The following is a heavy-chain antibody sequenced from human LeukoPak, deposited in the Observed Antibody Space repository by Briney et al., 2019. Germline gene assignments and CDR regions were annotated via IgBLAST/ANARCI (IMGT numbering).Heavy chain of an antibody. Sequence: SGPALVKPTQTLTLTCTFSGFSLSTSGMRVSWIRQPPGKALEWLARIDWDDDKFYSTSLKTRLTLSKATSKTQVVLTITNMYPVDTATYYCARTPYCGGDCYVDYWGQGTLVTVSS. D-gene: IGHD2-21*02. CDR2: IDWDDDK. CDR3: ARTPYCGGDCYVDY. CDR1: GFSLSTSGMR. V-gene: IGHV2-70*04. J-gene: IGHJ4*02.